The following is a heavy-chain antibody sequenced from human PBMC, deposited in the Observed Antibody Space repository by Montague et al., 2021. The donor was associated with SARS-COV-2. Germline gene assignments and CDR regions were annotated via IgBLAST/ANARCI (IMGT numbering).Heavy chain of an antibody. CDR1: GGSISSTAYY. Sequence: SETLSLTCTVSGGSISSTAYYWGWIRQPPGNGLEWIGSIYYTVNTYYNPSLKSRVTISVDASKNQFSLTLSSVSAADTAVYYCARQTTLLRGRAPPGVWGQGTTVTVSS. V-gene: IGHV4-39*01. CDR2: IYYTVNT. CDR3: ARQTTLLRGRAPPGV. D-gene: IGHD3-10*01. J-gene: IGHJ6*02.